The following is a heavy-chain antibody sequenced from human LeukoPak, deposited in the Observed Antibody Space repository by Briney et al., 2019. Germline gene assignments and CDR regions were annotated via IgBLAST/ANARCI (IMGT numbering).Heavy chain of an antibody. D-gene: IGHD3-22*01. CDR2: ISGSGGST. CDR3: AKGRYYHDNSDAFEI. J-gene: IGHJ3*02. CDR1: GFTFSSYA. Sequence: GGSLRLSCAASGFTFSSYAISWVRQAPGKGLEWVSAISGSGGSTYYADSVKGPFTISRDNSKNTLYLQMNSLRAEDTAVYQCAKGRYYHDNSDAFEIWGQGTMVTVSS. V-gene: IGHV3-23*01.